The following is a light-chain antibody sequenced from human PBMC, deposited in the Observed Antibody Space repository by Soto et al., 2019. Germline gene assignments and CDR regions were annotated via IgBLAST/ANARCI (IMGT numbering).Light chain of an antibody. J-gene: IGLJ3*02. Sequence: QAVVTQPPSVSGAPGQRVTISCTGTSSNIGAGYDVHWYQHLPGTAPKLLIFLNNNRPSGVPDRFSGSKSGTSASLAITGLQAEDEADYYCQSYDISLSAGVFGGGTKLTVL. CDR1: SSNIGAGYD. V-gene: IGLV1-40*01. CDR3: QSYDISLSAGV. CDR2: LNN.